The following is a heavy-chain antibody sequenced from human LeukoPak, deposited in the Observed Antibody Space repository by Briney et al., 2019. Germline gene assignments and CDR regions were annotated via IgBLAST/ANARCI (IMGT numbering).Heavy chain of an antibody. CDR2: IRYDGSNK. J-gene: IGHJ4*02. V-gene: IGHV3-30*02. CDR3: AKESQDVLLWFGDGY. D-gene: IGHD3-10*01. CDR1: GFTFSSYG. Sequence: GGSLRLSCAASGFTFSSYGMHWVRQAPGKGLEWVAFIRYDGSNKYYADSVKGRFTISRDNSKNTLYLQMNSLRAEDTAVYCCAKESQDVLLWFGDGYWGQGTLVTVSS.